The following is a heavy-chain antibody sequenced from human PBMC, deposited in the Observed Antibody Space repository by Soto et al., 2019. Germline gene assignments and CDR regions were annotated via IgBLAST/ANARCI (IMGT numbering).Heavy chain of an antibody. CDR2: NSGGDSST. Sequence: WPLTLSCSASVFTFKNYAMCWFRQAPGKGLEWVSSNSGGDSSTYYADSVMGRLIISRDNSKSTLYLQMNTLGAEDTAVYYFARCGFVVPTAQNCIGPWGQGTLVTVSS. CDR3: ARCGFVVPTAQNCIGP. J-gene: IGHJ5*02. CDR1: VFTFKNYA. D-gene: IGHD2-2*01. V-gene: IGHV3-23*01.